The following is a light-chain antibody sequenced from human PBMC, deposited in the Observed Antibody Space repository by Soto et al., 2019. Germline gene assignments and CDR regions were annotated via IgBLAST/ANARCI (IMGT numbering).Light chain of an antibody. CDR3: QSYDSSLSGCV. V-gene: IGLV1-40*01. J-gene: IGLJ2*01. CDR1: SSNIGGGYD. Sequence: QSVLTQPPSVSGSPGQRVTISCTGTSSNIGGGYDVHWYQQLPGTAPKLIIYDISNRPSGVPDRFSGSKSGTTASLTITGLQAEDEADYYCQSYDSSLSGCVFGGGTKLTVL. CDR2: DIS.